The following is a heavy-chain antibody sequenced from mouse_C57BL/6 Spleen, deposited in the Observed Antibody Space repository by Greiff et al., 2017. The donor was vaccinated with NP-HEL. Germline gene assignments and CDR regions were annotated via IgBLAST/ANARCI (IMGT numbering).Heavy chain of an antibody. CDR2: ISSGGDYI. CDR3: TGVRALYYGNYVDY. D-gene: IGHD2-1*01. Sequence: EVNLVESGEGLVKPGGSLKLSCAASGFTFSSYAMSWVRQTPEKRLEWVAYISSGGDYIYYADTVKGRFTISRDNARNTLYLQMSSLKSEDTAIYYCTGVRALYYGNYVDYWGQGTTLTVSS. J-gene: IGHJ2*01. CDR1: GFTFSSYA. V-gene: IGHV5-9-1*02.